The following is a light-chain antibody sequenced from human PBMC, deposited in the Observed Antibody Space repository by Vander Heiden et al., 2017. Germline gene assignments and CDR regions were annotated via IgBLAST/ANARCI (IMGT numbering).Light chain of an antibody. Sequence: DIVMTQSPHSCVVSLGTRAPIHCRSSQSFIYSSNNKNYLAWYQQKPGQPPKLLIYCASIREAGVPARFPGSGSVTYFTLTSRRLQAEDVAIYYCQRYVDTPYTCGHGAKLELK. J-gene: IGKJ2*01. CDR3: QRYVDTPYT. CDR1: QSFIYSSNNKNY. V-gene: IGKV4-1*01. CDR2: CAS.